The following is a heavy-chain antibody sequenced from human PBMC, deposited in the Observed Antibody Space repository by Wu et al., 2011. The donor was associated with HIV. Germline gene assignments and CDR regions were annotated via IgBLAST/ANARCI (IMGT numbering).Heavy chain of an antibody. Sequence: QSGAEVKKPGSSVKVSCKASGGTFNSYAISWVRQAPGQGLEWMEGSSLSWDSKLRTEVPGRVTITADKSTTTTYMELNNLRSEDTAVYYCARGSGYHFNYNYLVVWGKGTTVTVSS. D-gene: IGHD3-22*01. J-gene: IGHJ6*03. CDR1: GGTFNSYA. CDR3: ARGSGYHFNYNYLVV. V-gene: IGHV1-69*06. CDR2: SSLSWDS.